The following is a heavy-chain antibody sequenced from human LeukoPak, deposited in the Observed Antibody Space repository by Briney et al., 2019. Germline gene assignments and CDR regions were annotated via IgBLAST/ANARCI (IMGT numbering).Heavy chain of an antibody. D-gene: IGHD3-10*01. CDR1: GFTIDRTT. CDR2: MKEDGSDI. CDR3: ARGGRSYFDF. Sequence: GGSLRLSCVASGFTIDRTTMSWVRQAPGKGLEWVANMKEDGSDIYYVDSVRRRFTISSDNAKKSVYLQMNSLRAEDTGVYYCARGGRSYFDFWGQGSLVTVSS. V-gene: IGHV3-7*01. J-gene: IGHJ4*02.